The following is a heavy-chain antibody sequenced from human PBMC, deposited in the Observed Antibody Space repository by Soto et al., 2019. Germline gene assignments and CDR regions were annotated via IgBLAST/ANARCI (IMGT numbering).Heavy chain of an antibody. J-gene: IGHJ6*02. CDR3: ARDRPPGSLYGMDA. V-gene: IGHV1-18*01. CDR1: GYIFTTYG. Sequence: QIQLVQSGGEVERPGASVTVSCGASGYIFTTYGLSWVRQTPAHGLEWMGWISTDSGYTQYSQFLQGRVTMTRDTSTNTGYMELRDLTSDDTGIYYGARDRPPGSLYGMDAWGQGTAVTVSS. CDR2: ISTDSGYT.